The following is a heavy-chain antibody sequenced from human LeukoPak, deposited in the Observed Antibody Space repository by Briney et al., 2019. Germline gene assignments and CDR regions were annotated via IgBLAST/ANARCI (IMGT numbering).Heavy chain of an antibody. J-gene: IGHJ5*02. D-gene: IGHD6-13*01. CDR1: GYSISTGYY. V-gene: IGHV4-38-2*02. Sequence: SSETLSLTCTVSGYSISTGYYWDWIRQPPGKGLEWIGTFYHGGSTYYNPSLKSRVTISVDTSKNQFSLKLSSVTAADTAVYYCARKGGSSWYDSWFDPWGQGTLVTVSS. CDR3: ARKGGSSWYDSWFDP. CDR2: FYHGGST.